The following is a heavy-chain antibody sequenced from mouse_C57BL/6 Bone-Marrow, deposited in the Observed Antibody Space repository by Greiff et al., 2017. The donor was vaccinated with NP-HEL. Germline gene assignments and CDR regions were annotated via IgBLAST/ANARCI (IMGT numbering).Heavy chain of an antibody. Sequence: VQLQQSGAELVMPGASVKLSCKASGYTFTSYWMHWVKQRPGQGLEWIGEIDPSDSYTNYNQKFKGKSTLTVDKSSSTAYMQLSSLTSEDSAVXYSARNLGGDPAWFAYWGQGTLVTVSA. CDR3: ARNLGGDPAWFAY. D-gene: IGHD4-1*01. CDR1: GYTFTSYW. V-gene: IGHV1-69*01. J-gene: IGHJ3*01. CDR2: IDPSDSYT.